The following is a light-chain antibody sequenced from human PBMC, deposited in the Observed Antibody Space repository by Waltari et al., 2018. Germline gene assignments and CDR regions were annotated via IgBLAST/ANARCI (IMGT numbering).Light chain of an antibody. CDR1: TNDLGSYNH. V-gene: IGLV2-11*01. J-gene: IGLJ3*02. CDR3: CSYAGSYTWV. CDR2: YVT. Sequence: SALTQPRSVSGSPGQSVTIPCPGTTNDLGSYNHVSWYQQHPGKAPKLIILYVTKRPSGVPDRLSGAKSGNTASLTISGLRAEDEAEYYCCSYAGSYTWVFGGGTKLTVV.